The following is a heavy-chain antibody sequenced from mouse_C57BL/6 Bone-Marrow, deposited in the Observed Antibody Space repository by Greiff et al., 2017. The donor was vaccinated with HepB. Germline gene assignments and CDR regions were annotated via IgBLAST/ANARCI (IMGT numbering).Heavy chain of an antibody. CDR2: ISNGGGST. CDR3: ARLGFDY. V-gene: IGHV5-12*01. J-gene: IGHJ2*01. Sequence: VKVVESGGGLVQPGGSLKLSCAASGFTFSDYYLYWVRQTPEKRLEWVEYISNGGGSTYYPDTVKGRFTITRDKAKNTLYLQMSRLKSEDTAMYYCARLGFDYWGQGTTLTVSS. CDR1: GFTFSDYY.